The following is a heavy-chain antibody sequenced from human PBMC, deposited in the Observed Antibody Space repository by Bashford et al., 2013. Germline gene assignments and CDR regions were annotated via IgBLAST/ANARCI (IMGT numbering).Heavy chain of an antibody. Sequence: SETLSLTCSVSGGSVSSSYYYWSWIRQPPGKGLEWIGDFYYIGSTIYNPSLKSRLTLSIDTSKNQFSLRLSSVTAADMAVYYCARGSGSYHYFDYWGQGTLVTVSS. V-gene: IGHV4-61*01. CDR2: FYYIGST. D-gene: IGHD3-10*01. CDR3: ARGSGSYHYFDY. J-gene: IGHJ4*02. CDR1: GGSVSSSYYY.